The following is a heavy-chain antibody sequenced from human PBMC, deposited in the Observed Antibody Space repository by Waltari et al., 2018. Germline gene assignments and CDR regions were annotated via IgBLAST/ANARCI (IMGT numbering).Heavy chain of an antibody. CDR3: ARAYSGSYET. Sequence: EVQLVESGGDLVQPGGSLRLSCAASGFTLRSYWMTWVRQAPGKGLEWVANIQRDGNGKYYADSVKGRFTISRDNAKNSLYLQMNSLRAEDTAVYYCARAYSGSYETWGQGTLVTVSS. V-gene: IGHV3-7*01. J-gene: IGHJ3*01. CDR1: GFTLRSYW. D-gene: IGHD1-26*01. CDR2: IQRDGNGK.